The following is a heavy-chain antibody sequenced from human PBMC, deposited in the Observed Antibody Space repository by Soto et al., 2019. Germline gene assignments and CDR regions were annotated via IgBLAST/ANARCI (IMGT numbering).Heavy chain of an antibody. CDR1: CGSISGILFY. Sequence: SDTLSRTWSVSCGSISGILFYCGWLLQPPGKGLEWIATVHYSGSTYYTPSLKNRVTISADTSNNQFSLRLNSVTAADTAVYYCARQHYYDSSGYYTWNWGQGTLVTVS. J-gene: IGHJ4*02. D-gene: IGHD3-22*01. V-gene: IGHV4-39*01. CDR3: ARQHYYDSSGYYTWN. CDR2: VHYSGST.